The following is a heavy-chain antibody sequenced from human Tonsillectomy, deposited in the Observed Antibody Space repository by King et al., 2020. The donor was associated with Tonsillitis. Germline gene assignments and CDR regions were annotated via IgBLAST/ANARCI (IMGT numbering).Heavy chain of an antibody. Sequence: VQLVESGGGLVKPGGSLRLSCAASGFTFSNAWMSWVRQAPGKGLEWVGRIKSKTDGGTTDYAAPVKGRFTISRDDSKNTLYLQMNSLKTEDTAVYYCTTDRPRKYSYGYVAYYYCGMDVWGQGTTVTVSS. D-gene: IGHD5-18*01. CDR1: GFTFSNAW. V-gene: IGHV3-15*01. CDR3: TTDRPRKYSYGYVAYYYCGMDV. CDR2: IKSKTDGGTT. J-gene: IGHJ6*02.